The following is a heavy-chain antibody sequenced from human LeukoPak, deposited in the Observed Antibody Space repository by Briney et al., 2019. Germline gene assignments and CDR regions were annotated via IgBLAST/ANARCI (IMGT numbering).Heavy chain of an antibody. CDR3: ARSYIAVVVAAPSSYGMDV. V-gene: IGHV3-48*02. D-gene: IGHD2-15*01. CDR1: GFTFSSYS. J-gene: IGHJ6*02. Sequence: GGSLRLSCAASGFTFSSYSMNWVRQAPGKGLEWVSYISSSSSTIYYADSVKGRFTISRDNAKNSLYLQMNSLRDEDTAVYYCARSYIAVVVAAPSSYGMDVWGQGTSVTVSS. CDR2: ISSSSSTI.